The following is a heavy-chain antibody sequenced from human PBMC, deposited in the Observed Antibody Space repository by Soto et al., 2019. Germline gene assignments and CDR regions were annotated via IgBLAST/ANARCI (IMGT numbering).Heavy chain of an antibody. V-gene: IGHV3-48*01. D-gene: IGHD3-22*01. J-gene: IGHJ4*02. CDR2: ISSTSSTI. Sequence: GGSLRLSCAASGFTFSSYSMNWVRQAPGKGLEWVSYISSTSSTIYYADSVKGRFTISRDNAKNTLYLQMNSLRAEDTAVYYCANRDSSGYYYSKPFDYWGQGTLVTVSS. CDR1: GFTFSSYS. CDR3: ANRDSSGYYYSKPFDY.